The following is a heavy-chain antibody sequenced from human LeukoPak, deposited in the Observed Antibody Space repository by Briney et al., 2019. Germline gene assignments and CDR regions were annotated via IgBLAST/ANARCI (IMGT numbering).Heavy chain of an antibody. V-gene: IGHV3-23*01. J-gene: IGHJ6*04. Sequence: GGSLRLSCAASGFTFSSYAMSWVRQAPGKGLEWVSSISGSGGNTYYADSVKGRFTISRDNSKNTLYLQMNSLRAEDTAVYYCAKCGDLLLLQGRLGPSMDVWGKGTTVTVSS. D-gene: IGHD3-16*01. CDR1: GFTFSSYA. CDR3: AKCGDLLLLQGRLGPSMDV. CDR2: ISGSGGNT.